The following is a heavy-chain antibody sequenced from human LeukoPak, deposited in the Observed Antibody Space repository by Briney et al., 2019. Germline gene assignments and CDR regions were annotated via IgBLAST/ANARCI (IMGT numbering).Heavy chain of an antibody. J-gene: IGHJ4*02. Sequence: GGSLRLSCAVSGFTFSSYAMHWVRQAPGKGLEWVAVTSSDGKNKYYADSVKGRFTISRDNSKNTLYLQMNSLRAEDTAVYYCARELSIVVVFDFWGQGTLVTVSS. V-gene: IGHV3-30*04. CDR1: GFTFSSYA. CDR2: TSSDGKNK. CDR3: ARELSIVVVFDF. D-gene: IGHD3-22*01.